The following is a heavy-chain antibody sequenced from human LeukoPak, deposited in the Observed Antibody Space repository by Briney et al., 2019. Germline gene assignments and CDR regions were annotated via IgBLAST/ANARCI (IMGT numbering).Heavy chain of an antibody. CDR1: GFTLSSFA. D-gene: IGHD1-26*01. V-gene: IGHV3-23*01. Sequence: GGSLRLSCAVSGFTLSSFAINWVRQAPGKGLEWVSFISANGESIYYADSVKGRFSISKDNSRNTVRLQMSSLRAEDTAVYYCGRALYRGFDYWGQGTLVTVSS. J-gene: IGHJ4*02. CDR2: ISANGESI. CDR3: GRALYRGFDY.